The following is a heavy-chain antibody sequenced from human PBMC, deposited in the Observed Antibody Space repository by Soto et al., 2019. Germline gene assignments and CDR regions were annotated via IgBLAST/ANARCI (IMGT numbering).Heavy chain of an antibody. CDR2: ISSSGSTI. CDR3: ARDFLGSGGDYYYGMDV. D-gene: IGHD3-10*01. V-gene: IGHV3-11*01. Sequence: GGSLRLSFAASGFTFSDYYMSWFRQAPGKGLEWASYISSSGSTISYADSVKSRFTIPRDNAKNSLYLHMNSLRAEDTAVYYCARDFLGSGGDYYYGMDVWGQGTTVTVSS. CDR1: GFTFSDYY. J-gene: IGHJ6*02.